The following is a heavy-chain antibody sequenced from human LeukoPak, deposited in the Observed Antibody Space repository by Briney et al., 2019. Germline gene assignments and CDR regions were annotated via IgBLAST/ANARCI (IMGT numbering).Heavy chain of an antibody. D-gene: IGHD1-1*01. J-gene: IGHJ4*02. CDR1: GYTFTGYY. V-gene: IGHV1-2*02. CDR3: AGRNNWYFFDY. CDR2: INPNTGGT. Sequence: GASVKVSCKASGYTFTGYYMHWVRQAPGQGLEWMGWINPNTGGTNYAQKFQGRVTITTDTALSTVYMELNRLTSDDTAVYYCAGRNNWYFFDYWGQGALVTVSS.